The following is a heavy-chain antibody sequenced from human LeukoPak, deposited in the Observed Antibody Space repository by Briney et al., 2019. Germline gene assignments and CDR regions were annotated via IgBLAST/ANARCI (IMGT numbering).Heavy chain of an antibody. Sequence: PSESLSLTCSVSGGSISNGDYYWSWIRQPPGKGLEWIGYIYYSGSTYYNPSLKSRVTISVDTSKNQFSLKLSSVTAADTAVYYCARDGAYYDSSGYYTNWFDPWGQGTLVTVSS. D-gene: IGHD3-22*01. CDR3: ARDGAYYDSSGYYTNWFDP. CDR2: IYYSGST. CDR1: GGSISNGDYY. V-gene: IGHV4-30-4*01. J-gene: IGHJ5*02.